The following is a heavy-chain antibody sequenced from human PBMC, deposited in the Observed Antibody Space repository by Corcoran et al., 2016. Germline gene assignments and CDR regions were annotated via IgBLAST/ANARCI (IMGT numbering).Heavy chain of an antibody. D-gene: IGHD3-16*01. Sequence: QLQLVESGGGVVQSGRSLRLSCAASGFTFRSHGMHWVRQAPGKGLEWVAVVWFDGSDQRYADSVKGRFIISRDNAKNTAYLQLSSLRVEGTDIYCCARDRNWGSQNLHLDLWGRGTRVTVSS. V-gene: IGHV3-33*01. CDR2: VWFDGSDQ. CDR3: ARDRNWGSQNLHLDL. J-gene: IGHJ2*01. CDR1: GFTFRSHG.